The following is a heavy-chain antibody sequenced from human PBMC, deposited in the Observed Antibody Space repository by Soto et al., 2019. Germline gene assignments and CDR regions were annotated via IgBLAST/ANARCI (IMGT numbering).Heavy chain of an antibody. J-gene: IGHJ3*02. V-gene: IGHV4-34*01. CDR3: ARATYDYIWGSYRSSPHDAFDI. CDR1: GGSFSGYY. D-gene: IGHD3-16*02. CDR2: INHSGST. Sequence: SSETLSLTCAVYGGSFSGYYWSRIRQPPGKGLEWIGEINHSGSTNYNPSLKSRVTISVDTSKNQFSLKLSSVTAADTAVYYCARATYDYIWGSYRSSPHDAFDIWGQGTMVT.